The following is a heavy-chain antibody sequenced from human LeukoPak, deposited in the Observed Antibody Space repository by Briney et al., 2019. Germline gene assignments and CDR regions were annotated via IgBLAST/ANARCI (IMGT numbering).Heavy chain of an antibody. CDR3: ARDLAIGDSYFDY. Sequence: PGGSLRLSCAASGFTFSRYWMTWVRQAPGKGLEWLANIKEDGSEKFYVASVKGRFTISRDNAQNSLYLQMNSLRAEDTAVYYCARDLAIGDSYFDYWGQGTLVTVSS. CDR1: GFTFSRYW. V-gene: IGHV3-7*01. D-gene: IGHD4-17*01. J-gene: IGHJ4*02. CDR2: IKEDGSEK.